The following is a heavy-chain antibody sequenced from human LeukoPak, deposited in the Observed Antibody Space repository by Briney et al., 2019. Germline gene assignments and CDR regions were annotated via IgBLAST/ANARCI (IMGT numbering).Heavy chain of an antibody. CDR2: IISKADGGTT. Sequence: GGSLRLSCAASGFTFSDAWMSWVRQAPGKGLEWVGRIISKADGGTTDYAAPVKGRFTISRDDSKNTLYLQMNSLRAEDTAVYYCARGIGLERRYFQFDYWGQGILATVSS. J-gene: IGHJ4*02. CDR3: ARGIGLERRYFQFDY. V-gene: IGHV3-15*01. D-gene: IGHD1-1*01. CDR1: GFTFSDAW.